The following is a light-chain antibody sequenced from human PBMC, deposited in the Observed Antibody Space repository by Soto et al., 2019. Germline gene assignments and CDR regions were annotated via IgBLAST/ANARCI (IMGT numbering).Light chain of an antibody. CDR3: QQCFSTPLLT. Sequence: DIQMTQSPSSLSASVGDRVTITCRASQSISTFLNWYQQKPGKAPKLLIYGASNLESGVPSTFSGSGSWTDFTLTISSLQPEDFAAYYWQQCFSTPLLTFGGGTNVEIK. CDR1: QSISTF. V-gene: IGKV1-39*01. CDR2: GAS. J-gene: IGKJ4*01.